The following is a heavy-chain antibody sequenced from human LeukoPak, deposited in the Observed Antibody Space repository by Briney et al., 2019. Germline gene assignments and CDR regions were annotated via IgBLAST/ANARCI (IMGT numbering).Heavy chain of an antibody. CDR1: GFTFSSYS. CDR3: AKAARSSSRDFDY. D-gene: IGHD6-6*01. Sequence: GGSLRLSCAASGFTFSSYSMNWVRQAPWKGLEWVSSISSSSSYIYYADSVKGRFTISRDNAKNSLYLQMNSLRAEDTAVYYCAKAARSSSRDFDYWGQGTLVTVSS. V-gene: IGHV3-21*01. CDR2: ISSSSSYI. J-gene: IGHJ4*02.